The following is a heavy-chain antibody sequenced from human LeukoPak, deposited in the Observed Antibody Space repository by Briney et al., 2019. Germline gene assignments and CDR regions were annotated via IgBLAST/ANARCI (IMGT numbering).Heavy chain of an antibody. Sequence: ASVRLSCTASRYTFTSYDINWVRQATGQRVEWMGWMNPNSGNTGYAQKSQGRVTMTRNTSISTAYMEVRSLRSEDTAVYYCARAADGGDYWGQRTLVTVSS. J-gene: IGHJ4*02. CDR3: ARAADGGDY. CDR1: RYTFTSYD. D-gene: IGHD3-10*01. CDR2: MNPNSGNT. V-gene: IGHV1-8*01.